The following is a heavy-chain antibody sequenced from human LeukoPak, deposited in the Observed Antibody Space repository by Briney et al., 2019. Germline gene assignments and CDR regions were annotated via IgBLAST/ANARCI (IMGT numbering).Heavy chain of an antibody. D-gene: IGHD3-22*01. J-gene: IGHJ4*02. V-gene: IGHV1-69*04. CDR3: ARGGSEYDSSGYYTDH. CDR1: GGTFSSYA. Sequence: ASVKVSCKASGGTFSSYAISWVRQAPGQGLEWMGRIIPILGIANYAQKFQGRVTITADKSTSTAYMELSSLRSEDTAVYYCARGGSEYDSSGYYTDHWGQGTLVTVSS. CDR2: IIPILGIA.